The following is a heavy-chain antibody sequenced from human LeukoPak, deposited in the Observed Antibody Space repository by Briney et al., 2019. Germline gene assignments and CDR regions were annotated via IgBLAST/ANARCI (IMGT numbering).Heavy chain of an antibody. CDR1: GGSFSGYY. V-gene: IGHV4-34*01. CDR3: AREVGATTDAFDI. CDR2: INHSGST. J-gene: IGHJ3*02. Sequence: SETLSLTCAVYGGSFSGYYWSWIRQPPGKGLGWIGEINHSGSTNYNPSLKSRVTISVDTSKNQFSLKLSSVTAADTAVYYCAREVGATTDAFDIWGQGTMVTVSS. D-gene: IGHD1-26*01.